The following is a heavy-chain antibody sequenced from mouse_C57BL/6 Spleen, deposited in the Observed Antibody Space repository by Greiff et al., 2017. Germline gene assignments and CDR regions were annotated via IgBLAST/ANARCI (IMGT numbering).Heavy chain of an antibody. CDR1: GFSITSGYY. J-gene: IGHJ2*01. CDR2: ISYDGSN. D-gene: IGHD1-1*01. V-gene: IGHV3-6*01. Sequence: EVQLEESGPGLVKPSQTLSLTCSVPGFSITSGYYWNWIRPFPGNKLEWMGNISYDGSNKYNPSPKNRISITRDTTKNQFFLKLYSVTTEDTATYYCAREGITSVGDYFDYWGQGTTLTVSS. CDR3: AREGITSVGDYFDY.